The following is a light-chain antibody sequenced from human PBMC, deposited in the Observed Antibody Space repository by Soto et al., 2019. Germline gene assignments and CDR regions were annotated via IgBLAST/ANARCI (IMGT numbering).Light chain of an antibody. Sequence: ESVLTQSPATLSLSPGERATLSCRASQNVGNDLAWYHQKRGQPPRLLIYSASNRATGIPARFSGSGSGTDFTLTISSLEPEDFAVYYCQQRSNWPPTFGEGTRVEIK. CDR2: SAS. CDR3: QQRSNWPPT. CDR1: QNVGND. J-gene: IGKJ4*01. V-gene: IGKV3-11*01.